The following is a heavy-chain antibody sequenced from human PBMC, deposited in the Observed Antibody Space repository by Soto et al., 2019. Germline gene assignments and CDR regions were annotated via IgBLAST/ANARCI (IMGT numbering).Heavy chain of an antibody. D-gene: IGHD1-26*01. CDR1: GFTFSSYA. CDR3: AKGLAQSSGSYTGYFDY. CDR2: TSGSGGTT. Sequence: EVQLLESGGGLIQPGGSPRLSCVASGFTFSSYAMNWVRQAPGKGLEWVSGTSGSGGTTNYADSVKGRFTISRDNSENTLYLQMNSLRAEDTAVYYCAKGLAQSSGSYTGYFDYWGQGGLGTVST. J-gene: IGHJ4*02. V-gene: IGHV3-23*01.